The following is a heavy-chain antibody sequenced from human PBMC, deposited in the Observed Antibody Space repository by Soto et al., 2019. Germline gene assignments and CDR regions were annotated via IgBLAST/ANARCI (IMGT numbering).Heavy chain of an antibody. J-gene: IGHJ6*02. V-gene: IGHV4-39*01. CDR1: GGSFSSNSYS. Sequence: PSETLSLTCAVYGGSFSSNSYSWGWIRQSPGKELEWIGTIYSTENTYYHPSLLSRITISVDTSMNEFSLRLSSVNAADTAVYYCARGWWEREGYLLDVWGQGTTVTVSS. CDR3: ARGWWEREGYLLDV. CDR2: IYSTENT. D-gene: IGHD1-26*01.